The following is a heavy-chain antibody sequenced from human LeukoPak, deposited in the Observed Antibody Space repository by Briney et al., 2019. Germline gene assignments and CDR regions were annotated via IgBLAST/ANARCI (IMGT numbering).Heavy chain of an antibody. J-gene: IGHJ4*02. CDR1: GFTFGDYA. Sequence: GGSLRLSCAASGFTFGDYAMHWVRQAPGKGLEWVSGISWNSGSIGYADSVKGRFTISRDNAKNSLYLQMNSLRAEDTALYYCAKDPGAVAGTFYDYWGQGTLVTVSS. D-gene: IGHD6-19*01. CDR3: AKDPGAVAGTFYDY. CDR2: ISWNSGSI. V-gene: IGHV3-9*01.